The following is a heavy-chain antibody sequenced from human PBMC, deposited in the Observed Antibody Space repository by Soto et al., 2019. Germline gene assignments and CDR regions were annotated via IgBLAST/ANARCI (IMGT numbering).Heavy chain of an antibody. V-gene: IGHV3-30-3*01. CDR2: ISYDGSNK. CDR3: ARDLMGGATTAAYYFDH. J-gene: IGHJ4*02. D-gene: IGHD1-26*01. CDR1: GFTFSSYA. Sequence: PGGSLRLSCAASGFTFSSYAMHWVRQAPGKGLEWVAVISYDGSNKYYADSVKGRFTISRDNSKNTLYLQMNSLRAEDTAVYYSARDLMGGATTAAYYFDHWGKGTLGTDSS.